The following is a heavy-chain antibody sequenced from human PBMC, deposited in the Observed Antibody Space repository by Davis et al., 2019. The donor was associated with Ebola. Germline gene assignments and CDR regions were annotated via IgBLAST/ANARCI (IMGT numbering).Heavy chain of an antibody. CDR2: ISYDGSNK. Sequence: GESLKISCAASGFTFSSYAMHWVRQAPGKGLEWVAVISYDGSNKYYADSVKGRFTISRDNSKNTLYLQMNSLRVEDTAVYYCAKDEVIIAAAVPLDYWGQGTLVTVSS. CDR1: GFTFSSYA. CDR3: AKDEVIIAAAVPLDY. D-gene: IGHD6-13*01. V-gene: IGHV3-30*04. J-gene: IGHJ4*02.